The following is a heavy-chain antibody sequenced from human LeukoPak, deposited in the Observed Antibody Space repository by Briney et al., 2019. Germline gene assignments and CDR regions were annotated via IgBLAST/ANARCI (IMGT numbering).Heavy chain of an antibody. CDR3: ARAHHRRVYDYVWGSYPY. Sequence: QTGGSLRLSCAASGFTFSSYSMNWVRQAPGKVLEWVSYISSSSSTIYYADSVKGRFTISRDNAKNSLYLQMNSLRAEDTAVYYCARAHHRRVYDYVWGSYPYWGQGTLVTVSS. D-gene: IGHD3-16*02. CDR2: ISSSSSTI. CDR1: GFTFSSYS. V-gene: IGHV3-48*01. J-gene: IGHJ4*02.